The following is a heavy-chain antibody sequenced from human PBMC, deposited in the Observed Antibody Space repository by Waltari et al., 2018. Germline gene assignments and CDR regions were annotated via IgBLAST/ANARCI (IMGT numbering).Heavy chain of an antibody. CDR3: SRDLQNYITMVRGVIGRWFDP. V-gene: IGHV4-59*01. J-gene: IGHJ5*02. CDR1: GGSTSSDY. D-gene: IGHD3-10*01. Sequence: QVQLQESGEGLVKHSETLSITCAVSGGSTSSDYWSCIRKPQGKGVELIGYNQYSGSTIYNTSLNIRFTMSLHTSKNQFSLKLICATAPDSAVYYCSRDLQNYITMVRGVIGRWFDPWGQGTLVTVSS. CDR2: NQYSGST.